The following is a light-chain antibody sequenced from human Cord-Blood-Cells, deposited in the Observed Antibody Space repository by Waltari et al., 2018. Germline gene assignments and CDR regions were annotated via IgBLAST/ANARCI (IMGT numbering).Light chain of an antibody. CDR3: QQYGSSPWT. V-gene: IGKV3-20*01. J-gene: IGKJ1*01. Sequence: EIVLTPSPGTLSLSPGERATLSCRASQSVSSSYLAWYQQKPGQAPRLLIYGASSRATGIPDRSSGSGSGTDFTLTISRLEPEDFAVYYCQQYGSSPWTFGQGTKVEIK. CDR2: GAS. CDR1: QSVSSSY.